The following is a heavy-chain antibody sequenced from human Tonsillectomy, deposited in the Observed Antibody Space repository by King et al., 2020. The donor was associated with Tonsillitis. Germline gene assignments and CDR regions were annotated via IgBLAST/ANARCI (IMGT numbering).Heavy chain of an antibody. CDR3: ARDVARVYSGYDSFDY. CDR1: GYTFTSYG. Sequence: VQLVESGAEVKKPGASVKVSCKASGYTFTSYGFSWVRQAPGQGLDWMGWISAYSGYTKYAQKLQGRVTMTTDTSTSTAYMELRSLRSDDTAVYYCARDVARVYSGYDSFDYWGQGTLVTVSS. V-gene: IGHV1-18*04. D-gene: IGHD5-12*01. CDR2: ISAYSGYT. J-gene: IGHJ4*02.